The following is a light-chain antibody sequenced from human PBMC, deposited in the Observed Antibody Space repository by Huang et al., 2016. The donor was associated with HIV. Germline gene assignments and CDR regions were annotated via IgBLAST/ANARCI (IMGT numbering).Light chain of an antibody. Sequence: EIVMTKSPASLSVSPGERATLSCRASQRVNSNLAWYQQKPGQAPRLLIYGASTRATGIPARCSASGSGTEFSLTISNLQSEDIAIYYCQHYDDWPPLTFGGGTKVAIK. V-gene: IGKV3-15*01. CDR1: QRVNSN. CDR2: GAS. CDR3: QHYDDWPPLT. J-gene: IGKJ4*01.